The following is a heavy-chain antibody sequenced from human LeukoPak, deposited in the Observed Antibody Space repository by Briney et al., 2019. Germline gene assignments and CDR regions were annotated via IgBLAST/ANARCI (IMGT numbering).Heavy chain of an antibody. D-gene: IGHD6-19*01. CDR3: ARARGGGVPSSGWYFDY. Sequence: SETLSLTCAVYGGSFSGYYWSWIRQPPGKGLEWIGEINHSGSTNYNPSLKSRVTISVDTSKNQFSLKLSSVTAADTAVYYCARARGGGVPSSGWYFDYWGRGTLVTVSS. J-gene: IGHJ4*02. CDR1: GGSFSGYY. V-gene: IGHV4-34*01. CDR2: INHSGST.